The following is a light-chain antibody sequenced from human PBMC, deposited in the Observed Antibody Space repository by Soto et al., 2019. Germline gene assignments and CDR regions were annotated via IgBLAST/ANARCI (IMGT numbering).Light chain of an antibody. Sequence: EIVLTQSPGTLSLSPGERATLSCRASQSVNSIYLAWYQQKPGQPPRLLIYGASSRATGIPDRFSGSGSGTDFTLTISRLEPEDFAVYYCQQLSSSQSQWTFGQGTKVETK. V-gene: IGKV3-20*01. CDR3: QQLSSSQSQWT. CDR1: QSVNSIY. J-gene: IGKJ1*01. CDR2: GAS.